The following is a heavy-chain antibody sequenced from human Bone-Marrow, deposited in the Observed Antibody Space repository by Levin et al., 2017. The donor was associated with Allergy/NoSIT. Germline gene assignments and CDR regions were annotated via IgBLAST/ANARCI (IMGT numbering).Heavy chain of an antibody. Sequence: GSLRLSCTVSGGSISNFYWSWIRQPPGKGLEFIGYIYYTGSTNYDPSLKSRVTISLDTSKNQFSLKLTSVTAADTAVYYCARNRDANSGSVWNNWGQGTLVTVSS. CDR3: ARNRDANSGSVWNN. CDR1: GGSISNFY. V-gene: IGHV4-59*01. D-gene: IGHD3-22*01. J-gene: IGHJ4*02. CDR2: IYYTGST.